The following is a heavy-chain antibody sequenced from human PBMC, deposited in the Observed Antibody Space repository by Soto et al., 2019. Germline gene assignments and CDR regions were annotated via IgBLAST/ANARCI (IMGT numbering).Heavy chain of an antibody. J-gene: IGHJ5*02. CDR3: ARVPIIVETPPAPSGWFDP. Sequence: KTSETLSLTCTVSGDPISKTNWWSWVRQPPGKGLEWIGEIHQSGSTNYSPSLKGRVTISVDNSKNQFSLKLRSVSAADTAVYYCARVPIIVETPPAPSGWFDPWGQGTLVTVSS. CDR2: IHQSGST. D-gene: IGHD2-15*01. CDR1: GDPISKTNW. V-gene: IGHV4-4*02.